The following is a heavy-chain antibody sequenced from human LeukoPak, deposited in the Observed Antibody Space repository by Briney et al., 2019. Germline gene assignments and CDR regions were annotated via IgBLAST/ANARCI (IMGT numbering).Heavy chain of an antibody. CDR1: GFTFSPYE. D-gene: IGHD6-13*01. V-gene: IGHV3-48*03. Sequence: GGSLRLSCVASGFTFSPYEMNWVRQAPGKGLEWVSYISSSGTTIYYADSVRGRFTISRDNAKNSVFLQMNRLRAEDTAIYYCAKFSATGNRCYYQYMDVWGKGTTVTVSS. CDR2: ISSSGTTI. CDR3: AKFSATGNRCYYQYMDV. J-gene: IGHJ6*03.